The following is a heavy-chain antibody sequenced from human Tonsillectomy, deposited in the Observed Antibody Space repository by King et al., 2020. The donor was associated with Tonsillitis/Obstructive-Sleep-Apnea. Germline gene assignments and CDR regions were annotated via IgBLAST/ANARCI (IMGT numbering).Heavy chain of an antibody. CDR2: IYYSGST. CDR1: GGSISSSSYY. V-gene: IGHV4-39*01. D-gene: IGHD3-22*01. Sequence: LQLQESGPGLVKPSETLSLTCTVSGGSISSSSYYWGWIRQPPGQGLEWIGSIYYSGSTYYNPSLKSRVTISVDTSKNQFSLKLSSVTAADTAVYYRARRRRDSSGSFDYWGQGTLVTVSS. CDR3: ARRRRDSSGSFDY. J-gene: IGHJ4*02.